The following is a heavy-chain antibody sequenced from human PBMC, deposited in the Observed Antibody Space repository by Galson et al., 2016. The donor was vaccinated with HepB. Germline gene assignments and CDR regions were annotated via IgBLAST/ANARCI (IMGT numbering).Heavy chain of an antibody. Sequence: SCAGSGFTFDDAAMHWVRQRPGKGLEWVSGINYNSGDVAYADSVKGRFTISRDNAKNSLYLQMSSLRPEDTALYYCAKGHGVSLTYFFNSWGQGSLVAVSS. CDR2: INYNSGDV. J-gene: IGHJ4*02. CDR3: AKGHGVSLTYFFNS. D-gene: IGHD4-17*01. CDR1: GFTFDDAA. V-gene: IGHV3-9*01.